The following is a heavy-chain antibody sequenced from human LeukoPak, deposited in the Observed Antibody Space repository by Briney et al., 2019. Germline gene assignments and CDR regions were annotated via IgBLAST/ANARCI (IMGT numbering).Heavy chain of an antibody. CDR2: INHSGST. CDR1: GGSFSGYY. J-gene: IGHJ4*02. Sequence: SETLSLTCAVYGGSFSGYYWSWIRQPPGKGLEWIGEINHSGSTNYNPSLKSRVTISVDTSKNQFSLRLSSVTAADTAVYYCARGPSPDIAVAGQVDYWGQGTLVTVSS. CDR3: ARGPSPDIAVAGQVDY. D-gene: IGHD6-19*01. V-gene: IGHV4-34*01.